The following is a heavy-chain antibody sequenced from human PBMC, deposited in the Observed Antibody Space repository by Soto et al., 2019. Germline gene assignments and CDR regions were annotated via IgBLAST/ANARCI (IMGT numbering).Heavy chain of an antibody. D-gene: IGHD2-15*01. Sequence: QVQLVQSGAEVKKPGASVKVSCKASGYTFTSNHMHWVRQAPGQGLEWMGIINPSGGSATYAQQVQGRVTVTRDTSTSTVYMELTSLRSADTAVYYCARLTSGGSCHYWGQGTLVTLSS. CDR2: INPSGGSA. CDR3: ARLTSGGSCHY. V-gene: IGHV1-46*01. CDR1: GYTFTSNH. J-gene: IGHJ4*02.